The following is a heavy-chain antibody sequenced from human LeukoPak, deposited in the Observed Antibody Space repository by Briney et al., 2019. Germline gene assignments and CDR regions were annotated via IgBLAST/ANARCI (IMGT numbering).Heavy chain of an antibody. CDR2: INPNSGAT. CDR1: GYTFTGYY. CDR3: AIERMATDAFDI. V-gene: IGHV1-2*02. Sequence: AASVTVSCKASGYTFTGYYMHWVRQAPGQGLEWMGWINPNSGATNYAQKFQGRVTMTRDTSISTAYMELSRLRSDDTAVYYCAIERMATDAFDIWGQGKRVTVSS. D-gene: IGHD5-24*01. J-gene: IGHJ3*02.